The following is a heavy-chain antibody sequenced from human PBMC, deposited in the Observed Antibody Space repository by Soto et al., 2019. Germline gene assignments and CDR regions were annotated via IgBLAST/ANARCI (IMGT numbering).Heavy chain of an antibody. V-gene: IGHV3-30-3*01. D-gene: IGHD2-21*02. J-gene: IGHJ4*02. CDR3: ARDPVAYCGGDCRTFDY. CDR1: GFTFSSYA. CDR2: ISYDGSNK. Sequence: QVQLVESGGGVVQPGRSLRLSCAASGFTFSSYAMHWVRQAPGKGLEWVAVISYDGSNKYYADSVKGRFTISRDNSKNTLYLQMNSLRAEDTAVYYCARDPVAYCGGDCRTFDYWCQGTLVTVSS.